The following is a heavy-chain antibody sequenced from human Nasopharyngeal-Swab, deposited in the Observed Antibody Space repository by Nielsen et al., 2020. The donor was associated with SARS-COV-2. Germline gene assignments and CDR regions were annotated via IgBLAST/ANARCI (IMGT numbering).Heavy chain of an antibody. CDR2: ISSISSNI. CDR3: ARDVVDGTGGVCYESEFDY. CDR1: GFTFSSYS. D-gene: IGHD2-8*02. V-gene: IGHV3-48*04. Sequence: GESLKISCAASGFTFSSYSMNWVRQAPGKGLEWVSYISSISSNIYYADSVKGRFTISRDNAKNSLYLQMNSLRAEDTAVYYCARDVVDGTGGVCYESEFDYWGQGTLVTVSS. J-gene: IGHJ4*02.